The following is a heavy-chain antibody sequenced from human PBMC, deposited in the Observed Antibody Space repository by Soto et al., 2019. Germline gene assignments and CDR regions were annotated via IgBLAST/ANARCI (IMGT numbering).Heavy chain of an antibody. CDR3: ARSGGVLLWVGEPTAPYNAFAI. CDR2: LYYSGST. Sequence: QVQLQESGPGLVKPSQNLSLTCTVSGGSISSGGYYWSWIRQPPGKGLEWIGSLYYSGSTYYNPSLPSQVTISLDTSQNQFVLKLCSVTASDTDVYYCARSGGVLLWVGEPTAPYNAFAIWGEGTMVTVS. CDR1: GGSISSGGYY. V-gene: IGHV4-31*01. J-gene: IGHJ3*02. D-gene: IGHD3-10*01.